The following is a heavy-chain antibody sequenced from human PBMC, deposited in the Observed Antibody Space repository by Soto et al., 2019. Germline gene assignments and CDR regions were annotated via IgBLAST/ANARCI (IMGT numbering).Heavy chain of an antibody. D-gene: IGHD2-8*01. J-gene: IGHJ6*02. CDR1: GYTFTSYG. Sequence: ASVKVSCKASGYTFTSYGISWVRQAPGQGLEWMGWISAYNGNTNYAQKLQGRVTMTTDTSTDTAYMELSSLRSEDTAVYYCATVSGTLMVSGMDFRGQRSTVTGSS. CDR2: ISAYNGNT. CDR3: ATVSGTLMVSGMDF. V-gene: IGHV1-18*01.